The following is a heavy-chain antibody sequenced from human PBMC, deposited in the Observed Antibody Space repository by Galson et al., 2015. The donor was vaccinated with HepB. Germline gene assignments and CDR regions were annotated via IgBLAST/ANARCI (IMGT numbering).Heavy chain of an antibody. J-gene: IGHJ6*02. CDR3: ARGRGNYYDILTGYRRLYDNGMDV. Sequence: SVKVSCKASGYTFTTYGINWVRQAPGQGLEWMGWISGYNGDTNSAQKFQGRVTMTTDTSTNTAYMELRSLRSDDTAVYYCARGRGNYYDILTGYRRLYDNGMDVWGRGTTVTVSS. CDR1: GYTFTTYG. V-gene: IGHV1-18*04. D-gene: IGHD3-9*01. CDR2: ISGYNGDT.